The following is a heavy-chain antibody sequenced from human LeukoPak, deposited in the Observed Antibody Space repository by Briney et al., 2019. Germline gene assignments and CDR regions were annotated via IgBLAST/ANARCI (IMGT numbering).Heavy chain of an antibody. CDR2: MSPNSGNT. CDR1: GYTFTSYD. V-gene: IGHV1-8*01. Sequence: ASVKVSCKASGYTFTSYDINWVRQATGQGLEWMGWMSPNSGNTGYAQKFQGRVTMTRNTSISTAYMELSSLRSEDTAVYYCARLKYSSGWYEDYWGQGTLVTVSS. D-gene: IGHD6-19*01. CDR3: ARLKYSSGWYEDY. J-gene: IGHJ4*02.